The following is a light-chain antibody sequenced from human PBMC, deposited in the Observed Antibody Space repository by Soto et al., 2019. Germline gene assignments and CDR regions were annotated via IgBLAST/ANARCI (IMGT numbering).Light chain of an antibody. CDR3: QQYNNWPPWT. V-gene: IGKV3-15*01. J-gene: IGKJ1*01. CDR1: QSVTSN. Sequence: EIVMTQSPATLSVSPGEGATLSCRASQSVTSNLAWYQQKPGQAPRLLIYGASTRATGIPARFRGSGSGTEFTLTISSLQSEDFAVYYCQQYNNWPPWTFGQGTKVEIK. CDR2: GAS.